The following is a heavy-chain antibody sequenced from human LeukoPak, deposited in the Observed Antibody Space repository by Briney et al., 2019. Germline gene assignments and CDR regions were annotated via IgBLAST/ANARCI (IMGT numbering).Heavy chain of an antibody. CDR3: VKAAGSWYGYFDY. Sequence: GGSLRLSCAASGFTFYNAWMSWVRQAPGKGLEYVSTISDNGGNTNYADSVKGRFTISRDNSKNTLYLQMSSLRPEDTAVYYCVKAAGSWYGYFDYWGQGTLVTVSS. J-gene: IGHJ4*02. D-gene: IGHD6-13*01. V-gene: IGHV3-64D*06. CDR1: GFTFYNAW. CDR2: ISDNGGNT.